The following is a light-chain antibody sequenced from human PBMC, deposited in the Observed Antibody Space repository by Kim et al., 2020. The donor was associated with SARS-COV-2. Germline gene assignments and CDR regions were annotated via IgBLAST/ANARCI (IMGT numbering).Light chain of an antibody. J-gene: IGLJ2*01. CDR1: SSNIGSNT. Sequence: QSVLTQPPSASGTPGQRVTISCSGSSSNIGSNTVNWYQQLPGTAPRLLIYGNDQRPSGVADRFSGSKSGTSASLAISGLQSEDEANYYCAAWDDSLNGVVFGGGTQLTVL. CDR2: GND. V-gene: IGLV1-44*01. CDR3: AAWDDSLNGVV.